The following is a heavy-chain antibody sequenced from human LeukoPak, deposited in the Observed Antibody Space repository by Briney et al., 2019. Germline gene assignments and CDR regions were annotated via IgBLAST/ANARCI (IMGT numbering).Heavy chain of an antibody. J-gene: IGHJ4*02. CDR2: INHSGST. CDR3: ARAPGLYRYSGSYYFSPLFDY. CDR1: GGSFSGYY. D-gene: IGHD1-26*01. V-gene: IGHV4-34*01. Sequence: SETLSLTCAVYGGSFSGYYWSWIRQPPGKGLEWIGEINHSGSTNYNPSLKSRVTISVDTSKNQFSLKLSSVTAADTAVYYCARAPGLYRYSGSYYFSPLFDYWGQGTLVTVSS.